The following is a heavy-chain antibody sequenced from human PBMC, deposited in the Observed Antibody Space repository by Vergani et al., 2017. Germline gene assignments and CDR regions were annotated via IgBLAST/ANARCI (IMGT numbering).Heavy chain of an antibody. CDR3: ALGHCSGGSCYGNYYYYGMDV. V-gene: IGHV1-69*06. Sequence: QVQLVQSGAKVKKPGSSVKVSCKASGGTFSSYAISWVRQAPGQGLEWMGGIIPIFGTANYAQKFQGRVTITADKSTSTAYMELSSLRSEDTAVYYCALGHCSGGSCYGNYYYYGMDVWGQGTTVTVSS. CDR1: GGTFSSYA. D-gene: IGHD2-15*01. CDR2: IIPIFGTA. J-gene: IGHJ6*02.